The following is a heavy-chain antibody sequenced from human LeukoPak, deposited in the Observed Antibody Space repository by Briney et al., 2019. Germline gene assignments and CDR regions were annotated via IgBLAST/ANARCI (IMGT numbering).Heavy chain of an antibody. J-gene: IGHJ4*02. V-gene: IGHV3-7*01. CDR1: GFTFSNYW. D-gene: IGHD3-10*01. CDR3: ARDGQAGPNFDY. CDR2: IKQDGSEK. Sequence: GGSLRLSCAASGFTFSNYWMSWVRQAPGKGLEWVANIKQDGSEKYFVDSMKGRFTISRDNAKNSLYLQMNSLRAEDTAVYYCARDGQAGPNFDYWGQGTLVTVSS.